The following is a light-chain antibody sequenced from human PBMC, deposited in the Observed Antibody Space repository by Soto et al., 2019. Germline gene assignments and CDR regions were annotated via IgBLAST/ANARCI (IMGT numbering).Light chain of an antibody. CDR1: QSISTY. CDR2: TAS. Sequence: DLQMTQSPSSLSVSVGARVTITCRASQSISTYLSWYQHKPGKAPKLLIYTASGLQSGVPSRFSGSGSGIDFTLTISSLQLEDFATYYCLQTYDTPQTFGQGTKVEIK. V-gene: IGKV1-39*01. CDR3: LQTYDTPQT. J-gene: IGKJ1*01.